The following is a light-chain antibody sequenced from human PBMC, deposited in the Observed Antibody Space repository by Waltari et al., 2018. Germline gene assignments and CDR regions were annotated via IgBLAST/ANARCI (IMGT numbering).Light chain of an antibody. CDR1: KSVLYSSNNKNC. Sequence: DIVMTQSPDSLAVSLGERATINCKSSKSVLYSSNNKNCLAWYKQKPGQPPKLLIYWASTRETVVPARFSGSGSGTDFTLTISSLQAEDVAVYYCHQYYSSPWTFGQGTKVEI. CDR3: HQYYSSPWT. J-gene: IGKJ1*01. V-gene: IGKV4-1*01. CDR2: WAS.